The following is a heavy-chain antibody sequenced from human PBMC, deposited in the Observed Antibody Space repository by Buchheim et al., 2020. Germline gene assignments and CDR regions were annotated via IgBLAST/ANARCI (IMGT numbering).Heavy chain of an antibody. J-gene: IGHJ5*02. Sequence: EVQLVESGGGLVQPGGSLRLSCAASGFTFSSYWMSWVRQAPGKGLEWVANINEDGSEKYYVDSVKGRITISSDNANNSLYLQMNSLRAEDTAVYYCARGDKVGSVDPWGQGTL. D-gene: IGHD3-10*01. V-gene: IGHV3-7*01. CDR1: GFTFSSYW. CDR3: ARGDKVGSVDP. CDR2: INEDGSEK.